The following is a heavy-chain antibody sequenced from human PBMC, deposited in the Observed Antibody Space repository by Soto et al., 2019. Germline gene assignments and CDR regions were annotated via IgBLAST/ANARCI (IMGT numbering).Heavy chain of an antibody. Sequence: SSETLSLTCTVSCGSISSGGYYWSWIRQHPGKGLEWIGYIYYSGSTYYNPSLKSRVTISVDTSKNQFSLKLSSVTAADTAVYYCARGGQQLAHGLDYWGQGTLVTVSS. CDR3: ARGGQQLAHGLDY. D-gene: IGHD6-13*01. CDR2: IYYSGST. CDR1: CGSISSGGYY. V-gene: IGHV4-31*03. J-gene: IGHJ4*02.